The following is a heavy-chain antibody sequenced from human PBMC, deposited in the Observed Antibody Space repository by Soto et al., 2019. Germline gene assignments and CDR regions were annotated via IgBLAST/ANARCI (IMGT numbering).Heavy chain of an antibody. CDR3: ARDVGPATPWGMGY. J-gene: IGHJ4*02. CDR2: MNPNSGGA. CDR1: GYTFTDYY. D-gene: IGHD2-8*02. V-gene: IGHV1-2*04. Sequence: QVQLVQSGPEVKKPGASVKVSCKASGYTFTDYYMHWVRQAPGQGLEWMGWMNPNSGGANYAQKFQGWVTMTRDTSISTAYMELSRLTSDDTAVYYCARDVGPATPWGMGYWGQGTLVTVSS.